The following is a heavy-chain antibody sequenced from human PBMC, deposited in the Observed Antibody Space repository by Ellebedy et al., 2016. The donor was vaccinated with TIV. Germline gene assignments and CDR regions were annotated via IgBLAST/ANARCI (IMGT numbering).Heavy chain of an antibody. CDR1: GFTFSSYS. CDR2: ISSSGSYI. J-gene: IGHJ4*02. V-gene: IGHV3-21*01. CDR3: ARQSQKMATIPGDLGY. Sequence: PGGSLRLSCAASGFTFSSYSMNWVRQAPGKGPEWVSSISSSGSYIYYADSVKGRFTSSRDNAKNSLYLQMNSLRAEDTAVYYCARQSQKMATIPGDLGYWGQGTLVTVSS. D-gene: IGHD5-24*01.